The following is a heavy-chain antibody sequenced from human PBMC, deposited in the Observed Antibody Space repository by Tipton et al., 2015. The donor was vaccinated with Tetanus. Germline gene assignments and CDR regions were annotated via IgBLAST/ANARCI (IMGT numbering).Heavy chain of an antibody. V-gene: IGHV3-9*01. Sequence: SLRLSCAASGFTFDDYGMHWVRQVPGKGLEWVSGITWNNGSIGYADSVKGRFTISRDNAKNSLYLQMNSLRAEDTAVYYCARVAVAGIYYFDYWGQGTLVTVSS. J-gene: IGHJ4*02. CDR2: ITWNNGSI. CDR1: GFTFDDYG. CDR3: ARVAVAGIYYFDY. D-gene: IGHD6-19*01.